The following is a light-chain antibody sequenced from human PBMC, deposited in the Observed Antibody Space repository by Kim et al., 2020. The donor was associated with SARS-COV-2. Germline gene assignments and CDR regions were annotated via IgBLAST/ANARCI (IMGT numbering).Light chain of an antibody. Sequence: SYELTQPPSVSVAPGKTARITWGGNNIGSKSVHWYQQKPGQAPVLVIYYDSDRPSGIPERFSGSNSGNTATLTISRVEAGDEADYYCQVWDSSSDPVVFGGGTQLTVL. CDR1: NIGSKS. CDR2: YDS. V-gene: IGLV3-21*04. CDR3: QVWDSSSDPVV. J-gene: IGLJ2*01.